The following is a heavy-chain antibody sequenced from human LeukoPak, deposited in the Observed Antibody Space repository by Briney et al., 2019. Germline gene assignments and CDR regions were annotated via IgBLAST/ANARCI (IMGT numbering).Heavy chain of an antibody. CDR2: INHSGST. D-gene: IGHD2-2*02. Sequence: GSLRLSCAASGFTFSSYGMHWVRQAPGKGLEWIGEINHSGSTNYNPSLKSRVTISVDTSKNQFSLKLSSVTAADTAVYYCARGRRFALLYGGYFDYWGQGTLVTVSS. V-gene: IGHV4-34*01. CDR1: GFTFSSYG. J-gene: IGHJ4*02. CDR3: ARGRRFALLYGGYFDY.